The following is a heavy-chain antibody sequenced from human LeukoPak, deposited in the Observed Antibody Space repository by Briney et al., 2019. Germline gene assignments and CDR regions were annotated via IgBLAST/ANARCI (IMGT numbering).Heavy chain of an antibody. Sequence: PSETLSLTCTVSGGSISSSSYYWGWIRQPPGKGLEWIGSIYYSGSTYYNPPLKSRVTISVDTSKNQFSLKLSSVTAADTAVYYCARDPTPADGDYEEDYYYGMDVWGQGTTVTVSS. CDR2: IYYSGST. J-gene: IGHJ6*02. V-gene: IGHV4-39*07. CDR1: GGSISSSSYY. CDR3: ARDPTPADGDYEEDYYYGMDV. D-gene: IGHD4-17*01.